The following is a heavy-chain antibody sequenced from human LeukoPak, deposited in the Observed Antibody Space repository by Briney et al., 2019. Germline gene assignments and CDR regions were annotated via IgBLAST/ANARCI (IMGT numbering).Heavy chain of an antibody. Sequence: SETLSLTCTVSGGSISSYYWSWIRQPPGKGREWIGSIYYSGSTYYNPSLKSRVTISVDTSKNQFSLKLSSVTAADTAVYYCAGAYCGGDCYSGRTFDIWGQGTMVTVSS. V-gene: IGHV4-59*12. CDR3: AGAYCGGDCYSGRTFDI. CDR2: IYYSGST. J-gene: IGHJ3*02. D-gene: IGHD2-21*02. CDR1: GGSISSYY.